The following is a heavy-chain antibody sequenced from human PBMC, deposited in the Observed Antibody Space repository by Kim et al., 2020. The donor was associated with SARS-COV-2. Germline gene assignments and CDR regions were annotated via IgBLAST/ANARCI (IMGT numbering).Heavy chain of an antibody. Sequence: QKLQGRVTMTTDTSTSTAYMELRSLRSDDTAVYYCARDKRGYSYGHFDYWGQGTLVTVSS. CDR3: ARDKRGYSYGHFDY. D-gene: IGHD5-18*01. V-gene: IGHV1-18*01. J-gene: IGHJ4*02.